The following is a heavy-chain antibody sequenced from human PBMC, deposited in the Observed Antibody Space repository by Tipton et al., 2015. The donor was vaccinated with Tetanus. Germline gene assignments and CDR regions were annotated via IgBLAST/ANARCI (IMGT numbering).Heavy chain of an antibody. D-gene: IGHD3-10*01. J-gene: IGHJ4*02. V-gene: IGHV3-21*01. CDR3: AREGSGQDFDH. CDR1: GFTFSTYT. Sequence: SLRLSCAASGFTFSTYTINWVRRAPGKGLEWVSSISSTSYYLYYADSVKGRFTLSRDNAKNSLYLQMNSLRAEDTAVYYCAREGSGQDFDHWGRGTLVTVSS. CDR2: ISSTSYYL.